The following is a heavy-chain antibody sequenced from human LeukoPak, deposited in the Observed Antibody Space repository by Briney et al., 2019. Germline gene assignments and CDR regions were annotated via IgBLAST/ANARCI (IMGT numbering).Heavy chain of an antibody. CDR1: GFTFSSYG. CDR3: AKEKWESGWFAP. V-gene: IGHV3-23*01. Sequence: AGGSLRLSCAASGFTFSSYGMSWVRQAPGKGLEWVSGISGGGGSTYYADSVKGRFTISRDNSKNTLYLQMNSLRVEDTAVYYCAKEKWESGWFAPWGQGTLVTVSS. CDR2: ISGGGGST. J-gene: IGHJ5*02. D-gene: IGHD1-26*01.